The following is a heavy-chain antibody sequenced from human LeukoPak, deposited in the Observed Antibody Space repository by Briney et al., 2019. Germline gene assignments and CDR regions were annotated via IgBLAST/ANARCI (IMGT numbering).Heavy chain of an antibody. CDR1: GFSFSSYA. CDR2: ISSSGSTI. V-gene: IGHV3-48*03. J-gene: IGHJ6*04. Sequence: PGGSLRLSCATSGFSFSSYAMSWVRQAPGKGLEWVSYISSSGSTIYYADSVKGRFTISRDNAKNSLYLQMNSLRAEDTAVCYCAELGITMIGGVWGKGTTVTVSS. CDR3: AELGITMIGGV. D-gene: IGHD3-10*02.